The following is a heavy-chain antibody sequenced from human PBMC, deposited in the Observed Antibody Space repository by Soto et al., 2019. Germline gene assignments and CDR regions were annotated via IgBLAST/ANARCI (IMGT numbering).Heavy chain of an antibody. Sequence: QVQLVESGGGVVQPGRSLRLSCAASGFTFSSYAMHWVRQAPGKGLEWVTVISYDGSNKYYADSVKGRFTISRDNSKNTLYLQMNSLRAEDTTVYYCARRDSGWYSSYFDYWGQGTLVTVSS. D-gene: IGHD6-19*01. CDR1: GFTFSSYA. CDR3: ARRDSGWYSSYFDY. J-gene: IGHJ4*02. CDR2: ISYDGSNK. V-gene: IGHV3-30-3*01.